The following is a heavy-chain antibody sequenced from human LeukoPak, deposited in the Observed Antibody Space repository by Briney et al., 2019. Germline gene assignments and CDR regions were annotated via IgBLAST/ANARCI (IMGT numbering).Heavy chain of an antibody. CDR3: AKCIATATFDY. J-gene: IGHJ4*02. Sequence: QPGGSLRLSCAASGFTFSSYGMSWVRQAPGKGLEWVSTISGNGRYTYYADSVKGRFTISRDNSKNTLYLQTNSLGAEDTAVYSCAKCIATATFDYWGQGTLVTVSS. D-gene: IGHD4-11*01. V-gene: IGHV3-23*01. CDR2: ISGNGRYT. CDR1: GFTFSSYG.